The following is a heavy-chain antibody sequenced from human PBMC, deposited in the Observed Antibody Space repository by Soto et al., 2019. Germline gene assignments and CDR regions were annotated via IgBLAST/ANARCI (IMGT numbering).Heavy chain of an antibody. D-gene: IGHD6-19*01. CDR1: GYRFSSYW. CDR2: IYPGDSDT. V-gene: IGHV5-51*01. J-gene: IGHJ3*02. Sequence: GESLKISCQGSGYRFSSYWIAWVRQMPGKGLEWMGIIYPGDSDTIYSPSFQGQVTFSVDKSISTAYLQWSSLKASDTAMYYCARRGAVAPSDAFDIWGQGTMVTVSS. CDR3: ARRGAVAPSDAFDI.